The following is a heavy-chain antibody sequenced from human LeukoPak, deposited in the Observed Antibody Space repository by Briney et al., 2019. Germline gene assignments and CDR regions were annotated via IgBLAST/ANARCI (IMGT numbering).Heavy chain of an antibody. J-gene: IGHJ4*02. CDR1: GGSFSGYY. Sequence: SETLSLTCAVYGGSFSGYYWSWIRQPPGKGLEWIGEINHSGSTNYNPSLKSRVTISVDTSKNQFSLKLSSVTAADTAVYYCARQPSITGTPLDYWGQGTLVTVSS. CDR3: ARQPSITGTPLDY. D-gene: IGHD1-7*01. CDR2: INHSGST. V-gene: IGHV4-34*01.